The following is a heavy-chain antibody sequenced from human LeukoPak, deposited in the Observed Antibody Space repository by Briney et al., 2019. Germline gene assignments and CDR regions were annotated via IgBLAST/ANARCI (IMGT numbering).Heavy chain of an antibody. V-gene: IGHV4-61*01. J-gene: IGHJ4*02. D-gene: IGHD2-15*01. CDR2: IYYSGST. CDR3: ARSFGYCSGGSCYSSADY. CDR1: GGSISSSSYY. Sequence: SETLSLTCTVSGGSISSSSYYWSWIRQPPGKGLEWIGYIYYSGSTNYNPSLKSRVTISVDTSKNQFSLRLSSVTAADTAVYYYARSFGYCSGGSCYSSADYWGQGTLVTVSS.